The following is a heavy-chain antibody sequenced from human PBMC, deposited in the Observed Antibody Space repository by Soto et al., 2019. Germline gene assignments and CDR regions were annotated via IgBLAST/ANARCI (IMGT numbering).Heavy chain of an antibody. CDR1: GGSVSSGSYY. J-gene: IGHJ6*02. CDR3: ARVGGDYGMDV. D-gene: IGHD3-16*01. V-gene: IGHV4-61*01. CDR2: IYYSGST. Sequence: QVQLQESGPGLVKPSETLSLTCTVSGGSVSSGSYYWSWIRQPPGKGLGWIGYIYYSGSTNYNPSLRSRVTISVDTSKNPFSLKLSSVTAADTAVYYCARVGGDYGMDVWGQGTTVTVSS.